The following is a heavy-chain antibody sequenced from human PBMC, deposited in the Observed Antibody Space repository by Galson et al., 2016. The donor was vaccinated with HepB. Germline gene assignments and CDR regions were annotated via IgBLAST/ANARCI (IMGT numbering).Heavy chain of an antibody. Sequence: SLRLSCAASGFTLDHYAMHWVRQAPGKGLEWVSGISWNSGSIGYADFVKGRFTISRDNAKNSLYLQMNSLRAGDTALYYCAKDSGAYYYDSSGYRRNAFDMWGQGTMATVSS. CDR3: AKDSGAYYYDSSGYRRNAFDM. CDR2: ISWNSGSI. CDR1: GFTLDHYA. D-gene: IGHD3-22*01. V-gene: IGHV3-9*01. J-gene: IGHJ3*02.